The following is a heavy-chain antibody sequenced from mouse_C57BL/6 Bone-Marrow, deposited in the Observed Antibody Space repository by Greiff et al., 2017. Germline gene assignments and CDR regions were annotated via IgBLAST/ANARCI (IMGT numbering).Heavy chain of an antibody. CDR2: INPNNGGT. Sequence: VQLQQSGPELVKPGASVKISCKASGYTFTDYYMNWVKQSPGKSLEWIGDINPNNGGTSYNQKLKGKATLTVDKSSSTAYMELRSLTSEDSAGYYCARDYYGSSWYFDYWGQGTILTVSS. CDR3: ARDYYGSSWYFDY. V-gene: IGHV1-26*01. CDR1: GYTFTDYY. J-gene: IGHJ2*01. D-gene: IGHD1-1*01.